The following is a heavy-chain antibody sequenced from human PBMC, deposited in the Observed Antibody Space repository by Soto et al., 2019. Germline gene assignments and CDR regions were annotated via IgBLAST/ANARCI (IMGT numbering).Heavy chain of an antibody. Sequence: ASVKVSCKVSGYTLTELSMHWVRQAPGKGLEWMGGFDPEDGETIYAQKFQGRVTMTEDTSTDTAYMELSSLRSEDTAVYYCATVSDDYSNYWFDPWGQGTLVTVSS. D-gene: IGHD4-4*01. J-gene: IGHJ5*02. V-gene: IGHV1-24*01. CDR2: FDPEDGET. CDR3: ATVSDDYSNYWFDP. CDR1: GYTLTELS.